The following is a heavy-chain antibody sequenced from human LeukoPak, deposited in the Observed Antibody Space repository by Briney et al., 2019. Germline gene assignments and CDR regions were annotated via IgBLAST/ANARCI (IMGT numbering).Heavy chain of an antibody. CDR3: ARTAMIVVGWYFDL. CDR2: INHSGST. Sequence: SETLSLTCAVYGGSFSGYYWSWIRQPPGKGLEWIGEINHSGSTNYNPSLKSRVTISVDTSKNQFSLKLSSVTAADTAVYYCARTAMIVVGWYFDLWGRGTLVTVSS. J-gene: IGHJ2*01. V-gene: IGHV4-34*01. D-gene: IGHD3-22*01. CDR1: GGSFSGYY.